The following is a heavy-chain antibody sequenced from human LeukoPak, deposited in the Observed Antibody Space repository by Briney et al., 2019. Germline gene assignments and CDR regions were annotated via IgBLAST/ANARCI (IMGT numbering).Heavy chain of an antibody. V-gene: IGHV3-30*02. J-gene: IGHJ4*02. D-gene: IGHD6-13*01. CDR2: IRYDGSNK. CDR3: AKAHSSSWYPHFDY. CDR1: GFHFSSYD. Sequence: PGGSLRLSCAASGFHFSSYDMHWLRQTPGKGLEWVAFIRYDGSNKYYADSVKGRFTISRDNSKNTLYLQMNSLRAEDTAVYYCAKAHSSSWYPHFDYWGQGTLVTVSS.